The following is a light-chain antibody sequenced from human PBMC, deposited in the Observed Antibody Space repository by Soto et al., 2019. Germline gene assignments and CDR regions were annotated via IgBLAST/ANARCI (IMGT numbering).Light chain of an antibody. Sequence: QSALTQPASVSGSPGQSITISCTGTSSDVGAFNYVSWYQHHPGKAPKLLIYDVSARPSGVSHRLSGSKSGNTASLTISGLQDEDEADYYCTSSTSSNTLIFGGGTKLTVL. J-gene: IGLJ2*01. CDR3: TSSTSSNTLI. V-gene: IGLV2-14*03. CDR2: DVS. CDR1: SSDVGAFNY.